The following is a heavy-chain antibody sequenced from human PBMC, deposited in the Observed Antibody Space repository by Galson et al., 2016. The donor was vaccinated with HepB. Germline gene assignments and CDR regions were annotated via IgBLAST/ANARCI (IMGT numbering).Heavy chain of an antibody. Sequence: SLRLSCAASGFTFSSYAMSWVRQAPGKGLDWVSSISGSGGSTYYADSVKGRFTISRDNSKNTLYLQMNSLSAEDTAVYYCAKNGNLGDYRLRLGYWGQGTLVTVSS. CDR3: AKNGNLGDYRLRLGY. D-gene: IGHD4-17*01. CDR2: ISGSGGST. J-gene: IGHJ4*02. CDR1: GFTFSSYA. V-gene: IGHV3-23*01.